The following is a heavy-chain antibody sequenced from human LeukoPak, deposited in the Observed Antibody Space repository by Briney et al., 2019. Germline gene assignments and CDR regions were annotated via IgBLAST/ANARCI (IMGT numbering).Heavy chain of an antibody. CDR1: GGTFSSYA. CDR2: IIPIFGTA. Sequence: AASVTVSCTASGGTFSSYAISWVRQAPGQGLEWMGGIIPIFGTANYAQKFQGRVTITADESTSTAYMELSSLRSEDTAVYYCARDYGIVGAKFDYWGQGTLVTVSS. CDR3: ARDYGIVGAKFDY. V-gene: IGHV1-69*13. J-gene: IGHJ4*02. D-gene: IGHD1-26*01.